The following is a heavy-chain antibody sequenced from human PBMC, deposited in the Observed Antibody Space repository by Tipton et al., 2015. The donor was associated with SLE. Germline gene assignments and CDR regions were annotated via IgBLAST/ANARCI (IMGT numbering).Heavy chain of an antibody. J-gene: IGHJ4*02. Sequence: LSFTCTVSGGSISSHYWSWIRPPPGKGLEWVANINQDGREKYHVDSVKGRFTISRDNAKNSLDLQMNSLRVEDTAVYYCASQGDPDYWGQGTLVTVSS. CDR2: INQDGREK. CDR1: GGSISSHY. D-gene: IGHD1-26*01. CDR3: ASQGDPDY. V-gene: IGHV3-7*01.